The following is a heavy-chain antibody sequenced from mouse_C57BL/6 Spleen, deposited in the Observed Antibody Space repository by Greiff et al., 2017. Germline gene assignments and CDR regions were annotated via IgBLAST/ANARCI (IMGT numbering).Heavy chain of an antibody. CDR2: IHPNSGST. J-gene: IGHJ3*01. CDR1: GYTFTSYW. D-gene: IGHD3-1*01. Sequence: QVHVKQPGAELVKPGASVKLSCKASGYTFTSYWMHWVKQRPGQGLEWIGMIHPNSGSTNYNEKFKSKATLTVDKSSSTAYMQLSSLTSEDSAVYYCANPTARARGFAYWGRGTLVTVSA. CDR3: ANPTARARGFAY. V-gene: IGHV1-64*01.